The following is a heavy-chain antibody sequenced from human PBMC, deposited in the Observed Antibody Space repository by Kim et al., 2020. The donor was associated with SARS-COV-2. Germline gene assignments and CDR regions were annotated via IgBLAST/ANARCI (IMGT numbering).Heavy chain of an antibody. CDR3: ARFVMVTAGDY. Sequence: TKDADTVQGRFTISRDNAKNTVYLQMNSLRGEDTAVYYCARFVMVTAGDYWGRGTLVTVSS. D-gene: IGHD2-21*02. V-gene: IGHV3-74*01. CDR2: T. J-gene: IGHJ4*02.